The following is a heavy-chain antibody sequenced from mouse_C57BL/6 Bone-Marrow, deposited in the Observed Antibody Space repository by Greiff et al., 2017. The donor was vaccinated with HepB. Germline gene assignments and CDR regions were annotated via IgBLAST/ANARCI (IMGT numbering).Heavy chain of an antibody. D-gene: IGHD1-1*01. V-gene: IGHV1-62-2*01. CDR3: ARHEGLYYYEGYSFDY. CDR1: GYTFTEYT. Sequence: QVQLQQSGAELVKPGASVKLSCKASGYTFTEYTIHWVKQRSGQGLEWIGWFYPGSGSIKYNEKFKDKATLTADKSSSTVYMELSRLTSEDSAVYFCARHEGLYYYEGYSFDYWGQGTTLTVSS. CDR2: FYPGSGSI. J-gene: IGHJ2*01.